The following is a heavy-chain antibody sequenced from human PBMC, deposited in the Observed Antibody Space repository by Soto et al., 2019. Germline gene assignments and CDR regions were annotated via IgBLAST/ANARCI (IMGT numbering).Heavy chain of an antibody. CDR1: GFTFNYYP. CDR2: ISFDGSNK. CDR3: ARLPGALVAVLYIYPLDGREAMSDVDV. Sequence: QMQLVESGGGVVQPGESLRLSCAASGFTFNYYPMQWVRQTPGKGLEWVAVISFDGSNKFYADSVKGRFTVSRDNSKNMLYLQLNSLRPEDAAVYYCARLPGALVAVLYIYPLDGREAMSDVDVWGQGTTVSVSS. J-gene: IGHJ6*02. D-gene: IGHD6-19*01. V-gene: IGHV3-30-3*01.